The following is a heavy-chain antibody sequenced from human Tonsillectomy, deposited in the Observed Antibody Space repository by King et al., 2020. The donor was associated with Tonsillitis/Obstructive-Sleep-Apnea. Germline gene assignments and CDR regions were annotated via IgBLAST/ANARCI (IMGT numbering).Heavy chain of an antibody. D-gene: IGHD4-17*01. J-gene: IGHJ3*02. CDR2: IYSGGSP. Sequence: VQLVQSGGGLIQPGGSLRLSCAASGFTVSSNYMSWVRQAPGKGLEWVSVIYSGGSPYYADSVKGRFTISRDNSKNTLYLQMNSLRAEDTAVYYCARDSTVTTCAFDIWGQGTMVTVSS. CDR1: GFTVSSNY. V-gene: IGHV3-53*01. CDR3: ARDSTVTTCAFDI.